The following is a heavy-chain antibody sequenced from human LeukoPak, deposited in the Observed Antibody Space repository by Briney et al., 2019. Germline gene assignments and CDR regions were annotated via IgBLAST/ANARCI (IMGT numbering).Heavy chain of an antibody. CDR1: GYSISSGYY. CDR2: IYHSGST. CDR3: AREQVREANWGSAYFDY. V-gene: IGHV4-38-2*02. D-gene: IGHD7-27*01. Sequence: PSETLSLTCTVSGYSISSGYYWGWIRQPPGKGLEWIGSIYHSGSTYYNPSLKSRVTISVDTSKNQFSLKLSSVTAADTAVYYCAREQVREANWGSAYFDYWGQGTLVTVSS. J-gene: IGHJ4*02.